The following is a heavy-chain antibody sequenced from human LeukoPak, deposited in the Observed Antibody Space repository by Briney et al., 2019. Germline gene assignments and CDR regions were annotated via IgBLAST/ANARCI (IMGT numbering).Heavy chain of an antibody. J-gene: IGHJ4*02. CDR1: GGSISSYY. V-gene: IGHV4-59*01. D-gene: IGHD1-26*01. Sequence: SETLSLTCTVSGGSISSYYWSWIRQPPGKGLEWIGYIYYSGSTNYNPSLKSRVTISVDTSKNQFSLKLSSVTAADTAVYYCARGGSYGVCYDYWGQGTLVTVSS. CDR2: IYYSGST. CDR3: ARGGSYGVCYDY.